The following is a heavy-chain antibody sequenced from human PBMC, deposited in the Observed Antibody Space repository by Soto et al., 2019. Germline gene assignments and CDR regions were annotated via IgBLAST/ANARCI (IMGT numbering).Heavy chain of an antibody. D-gene: IGHD1-1*01. CDR1: GFTFGTYA. Sequence: PGGSLRLSCVASGFTFGTYAIHWVRQAPGKGLQWVALISYEGSNTYYADSVKGRFTVSRDNSKSTLYLQMNSLRPEDTGVYYCARVTPGNNLYYFSGMDVWGPGTTVTVSS. V-gene: IGHV3-30-3*01. CDR2: ISYEGSNT. CDR3: ARVTPGNNLYYFSGMDV. J-gene: IGHJ6*02.